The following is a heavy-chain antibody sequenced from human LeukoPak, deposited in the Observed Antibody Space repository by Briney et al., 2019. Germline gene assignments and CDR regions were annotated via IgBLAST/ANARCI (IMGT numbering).Heavy chain of an antibody. Sequence: GASVKVSCKASGYTFTSYYMHWVRQAPGQGLEWMGIINPSGGSTSYAQKFQGRVTMTRDTSTSTVYMELSSLRSEDTAVYYCARAGYDILTGRRSDKFDYWGQGTLVTVSS. CDR1: GYTFTSYY. J-gene: IGHJ4*02. CDR2: INPSGGST. D-gene: IGHD3-9*01. V-gene: IGHV1-46*01. CDR3: ARAGYDILTGRRSDKFDY.